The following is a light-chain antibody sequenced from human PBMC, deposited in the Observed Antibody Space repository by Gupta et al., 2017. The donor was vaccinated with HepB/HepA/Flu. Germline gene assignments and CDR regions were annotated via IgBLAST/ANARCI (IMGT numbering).Light chain of an antibody. J-gene: IGKJ1*01. V-gene: IGKV4-1*01. Sequence: DIVMTQSPDSLAVSLGARATINCKSSQSVLYSSNNKNYLAWYQQKPGQPPKLLIYWASTRESGGPDRFSGSGSGTDFTLTISSLQAEDVAVYYCQQYYSSPETFGQGTKVEI. CDR3: QQYYSSPET. CDR1: QSVLYSSNNKNY. CDR2: WAS.